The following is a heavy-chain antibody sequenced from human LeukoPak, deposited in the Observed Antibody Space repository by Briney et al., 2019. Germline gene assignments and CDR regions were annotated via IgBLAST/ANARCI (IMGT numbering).Heavy chain of an antibody. Sequence: ASVKVSCKASGYTFTSYGISWVRQAPGQGLEWMGAIIPIFSKPNYAQKFQGRLKITADESTNTAYMELNSLKSEDTAVYYCAREGSGSGWWRAFDIWGQGTMVIVSS. D-gene: IGHD6-19*01. CDR2: IIPIFSKP. CDR3: AREGSGSGWWRAFDI. V-gene: IGHV1-69*13. J-gene: IGHJ3*02. CDR1: GYTFTSYG.